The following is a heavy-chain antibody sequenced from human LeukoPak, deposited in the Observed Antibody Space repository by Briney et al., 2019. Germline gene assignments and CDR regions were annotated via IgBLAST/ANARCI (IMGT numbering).Heavy chain of an antibody. D-gene: IGHD1-7*01. Sequence: GGSLRLSCAASGFTFSSYAMSWVRQAPGKGLEWVSAISGSGGSTYYADSVKGRFTISRDNSKNTLYLQMNSLRAEDTAVYYCATPSTNWNCEQFDYWGQGTLVTVSS. J-gene: IGHJ4*02. CDR1: GFTFSSYA. V-gene: IGHV3-23*01. CDR3: ATPSTNWNCEQFDY. CDR2: ISGSGGST.